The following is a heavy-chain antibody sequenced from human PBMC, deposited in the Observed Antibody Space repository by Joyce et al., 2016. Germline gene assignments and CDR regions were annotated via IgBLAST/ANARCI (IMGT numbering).Heavy chain of an antibody. J-gene: IGHJ4*02. CDR1: GGPFRGVF. CDR3: ARSQWLAPLMY. D-gene: IGHD6-19*01. V-gene: IGHV4-34*01. CDR2: INNSGVT. Sequence: QVQLQQWGAGLLKPSETLSLTCAVSGGPFRGVFWTWVRQAPGKGLEWIGDINNSGVTNYNPSLKTRVTVSVDTSKNQFSLKLTSLSAADTAVYYCARSQWLAPLMYWGQGTPVTVSS.